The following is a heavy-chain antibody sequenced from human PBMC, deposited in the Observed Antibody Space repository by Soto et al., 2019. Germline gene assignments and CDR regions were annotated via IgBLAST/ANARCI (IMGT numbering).Heavy chain of an antibody. V-gene: IGHV4-4*07. CDR1: GAYISDFS. CDR2: ITINGNT. J-gene: IGHJ4*02. CDR3: ASLTPPPARYSSGWWRY. D-gene: IGHD6-19*01. Sequence: TLSLTCRVSGAYISDFSWSWIRQPAGKGLEWIGRITINGNTQKNPSFKSRVTMSIDTSRNHFSLNLQSATAADTAVYYCASLTPPPARYSSGWWRYWGQGTLVTVSS.